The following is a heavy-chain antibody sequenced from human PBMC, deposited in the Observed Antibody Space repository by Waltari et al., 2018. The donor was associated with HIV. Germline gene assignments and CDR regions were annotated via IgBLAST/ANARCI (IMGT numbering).Heavy chain of an antibody. V-gene: IGHV3-74*01. CDR1: GFTFSGVW. Sequence: EVQLVESGGGLVQPGGSLRLSCAASGFTFSGVWMHWVRQVPGKGLMWVARSNSDGSSTNYADSVKGRFTIARDNAKNTLFLQMNSLRAEDTAVYYCVREWRATDYWGQGTLVTVSS. J-gene: IGHJ4*02. CDR2: SNSDGSST. CDR3: VREWRATDY. D-gene: IGHD3-3*01.